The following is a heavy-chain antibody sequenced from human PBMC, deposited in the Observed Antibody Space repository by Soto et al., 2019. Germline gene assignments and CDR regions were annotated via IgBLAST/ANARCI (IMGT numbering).Heavy chain of an antibody. J-gene: IGHJ4*02. D-gene: IGHD6-19*01. CDR3: ARVPTPVAGTEGYYFDY. Sequence: SVKVSCKASGGTFSSYAISWVRQAPGQGLEWMGGIIPIFGTANYAQKFQGRVTITADKSTSTAYMELSSLRSEDTAVYYCARVPTPVAGTEGYYFDYWGQGTLVTVSS. V-gene: IGHV1-69*06. CDR1: GGTFSSYA. CDR2: IIPIFGTA.